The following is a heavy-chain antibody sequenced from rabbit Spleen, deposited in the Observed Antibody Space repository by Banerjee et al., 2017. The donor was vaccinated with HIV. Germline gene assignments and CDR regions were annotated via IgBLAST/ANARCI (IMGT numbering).Heavy chain of an antibody. CDR3: ARETSSGWGVVSYYFNL. Sequence: QSLEESGGGLVKPGASLTLTCTASGFDFSSNYYMCWVRQAPGKGLEWIACIYTGSSGGTYYANWAKGRFTISKTSSTTVTLQMTSLTAADTATYFCARETSSGWGVVSYYFNLWGPGTLVTVS. CDR2: IYTGSSGGT. V-gene: IGHV1S40*01. D-gene: IGHD4-1*01. J-gene: IGHJ4*01. CDR1: GFDFSSNYY.